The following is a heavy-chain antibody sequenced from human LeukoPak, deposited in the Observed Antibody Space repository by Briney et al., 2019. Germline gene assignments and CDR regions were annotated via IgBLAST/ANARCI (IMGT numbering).Heavy chain of an antibody. CDR1: GFTLSPYN. Sequence: GGSLRLSCAASGFTLSPYNMNWVRQAPGKGLEWVSSISSSSSYIYYADSVKGRFTISRDNAKNSLYLQMNSLRAEDTAVYYCARVRYSSSTNADYWGQGTLVTVSS. V-gene: IGHV3-21*01. CDR2: ISSSSSYI. J-gene: IGHJ4*02. D-gene: IGHD6-6*01. CDR3: ARVRYSSSTNADY.